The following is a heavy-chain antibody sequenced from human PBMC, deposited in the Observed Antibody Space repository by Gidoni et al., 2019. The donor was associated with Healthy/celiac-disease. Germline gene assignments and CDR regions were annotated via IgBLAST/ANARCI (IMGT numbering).Heavy chain of an antibody. J-gene: IGHJ3*02. CDR2: IIPIFGTA. V-gene: IGHV1-69*01. Sequence: QVQLVQSGEEVKKSGSSVKVSCKAAGGTFSSYAISWVRQAPGQRLEWMGGIIPIFGTANYAQKFQDRVTITADESTSTAYMELSSLISEDTAVYYCASLVVEQPEAFDIWGQGTMVTVSS. D-gene: IGHD2-15*01. CDR1: GGTFSSYA. CDR3: ASLVVEQPEAFDI.